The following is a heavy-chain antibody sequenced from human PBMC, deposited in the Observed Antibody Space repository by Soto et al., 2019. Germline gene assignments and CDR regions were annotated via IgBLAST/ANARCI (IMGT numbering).Heavy chain of an antibody. CDR1: GGSVSSSNYY. Sequence: NPSETLSLTCTVSGGSVSSSNYYWGWIRQPPGKEPEWIGSIYYGGSTYYNPSLQSRVTISADTSKNQISLKLSSVTAADTAVYYCARHSLQQLVRTSFDPWGQGTLVTVSS. D-gene: IGHD6-13*01. CDR3: ARHSLQQLVRTSFDP. V-gene: IGHV4-39*01. CDR2: IYYGGST. J-gene: IGHJ5*02.